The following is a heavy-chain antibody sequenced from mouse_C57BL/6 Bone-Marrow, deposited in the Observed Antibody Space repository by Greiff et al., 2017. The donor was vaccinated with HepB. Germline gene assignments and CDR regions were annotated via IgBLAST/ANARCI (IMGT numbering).Heavy chain of an antibody. CDR2: IYPGGGYT. D-gene: IGHD2-5*01. CDR1: GYTFTNYW. CDR3: ARHSNYGWYFDV. Sequence: QVQLKQSGAELVRPGTSVKMSCKASGYTFTNYWIGWAKQRPGHGLEWIGDIYPGGGYTNYNEKFKGKATLTADKSSSTAYMQFSSLTSEDSAIYYCARHSNYGWYFDVWGTGTTVTVSS. V-gene: IGHV1-63*01. J-gene: IGHJ1*03.